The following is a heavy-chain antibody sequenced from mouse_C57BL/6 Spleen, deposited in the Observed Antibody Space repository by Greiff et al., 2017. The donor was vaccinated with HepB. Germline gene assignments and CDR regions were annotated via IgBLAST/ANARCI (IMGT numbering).Heavy chain of an antibody. CDR2: IDPEDGET. CDR1: GFNIKDYY. D-gene: IGHD1-1*01. V-gene: IGHV14-2*01. J-gene: IGHJ1*03. Sequence: EVKVVESGAELVKPGASVKLSCTASGFNIKDYYMHWVKQRTEQGLEWIGRIDPEDGETKYAPKFQGKATITADTSSNTAYLQLSSLTSEDTAVYYCARGYYYGSSYGGYFDVWGTGTTVTVSS. CDR3: ARGYYYGSSYGGYFDV.